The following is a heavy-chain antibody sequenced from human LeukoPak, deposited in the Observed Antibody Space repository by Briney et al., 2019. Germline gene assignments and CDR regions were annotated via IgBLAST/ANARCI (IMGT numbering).Heavy chain of an antibody. CDR3: AKDIVGSAMTGIDY. CDR2: ISWNSNTK. D-gene: IGHD1-1*01. Sequence: GGSLRLSCAASGFTFSSYWMHWVRQAPGKGLEWVSGISWNSNTKGYADSVKGRFTISRDNAKHSLYLQMDSLRPEDTALYYCAKDIVGSAMTGIDYWGQGTLVTVSS. CDR1: GFTFSSYW. J-gene: IGHJ4*02. V-gene: IGHV3-9*01.